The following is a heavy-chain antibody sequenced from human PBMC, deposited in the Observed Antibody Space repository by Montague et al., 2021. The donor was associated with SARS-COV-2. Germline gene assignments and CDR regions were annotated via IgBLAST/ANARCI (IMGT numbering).Heavy chain of an antibody. J-gene: IGHJ6*03. V-gene: IGHV4-31*03. CDR2: IYYSGST. CDR3: ASTYGGNLGYYYYYMDV. D-gene: IGHD4-23*01. CDR1: GGSISSGGYY. Sequence: TLSLTCTVSGGSISSGGYYWSWIRQHPGKGLEWIGYIYYSGSTYYNPSLKSRVTTSVDTSKNQFSLKLSSVTAADTAVYYCASTYGGNLGYYYYYMDVWGKGTTVTVPS.